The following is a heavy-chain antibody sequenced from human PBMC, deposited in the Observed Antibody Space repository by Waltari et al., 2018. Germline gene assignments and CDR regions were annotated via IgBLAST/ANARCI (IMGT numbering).Heavy chain of an antibody. D-gene: IGHD3-3*01. V-gene: IGHV4-38-2*01. CDR1: GYSISSGYY. CDR2: IYHSGST. CDR3: ATSVEYAFWSGYFDY. J-gene: IGHJ4*02. Sequence: QVQLQESGPGLVKPSETLSLTCAVSGYSISSGYYWGWIRQPPGKGLEWIGSIYHSGSTYYNPSLKSRVTTSVDTSKNQFSLKLSAVTAADTAVYYCATSVEYAFWSGYFDYWGQGTLVTVSS.